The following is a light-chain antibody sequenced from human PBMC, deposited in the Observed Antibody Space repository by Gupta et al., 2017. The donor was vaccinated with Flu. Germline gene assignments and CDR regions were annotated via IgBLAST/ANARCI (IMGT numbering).Light chain of an antibody. CDR1: TSNIGSHY. V-gene: IGLV1-47*01. J-gene: IGLJ3*02. CDR3: ATWDDSLGGPV. Sequence: QSVLTQSPSASGTPGQSVTISCSGGTSNIGSHYVHWYQQHPGMAPQRLVYRNNQRLSTVPDRFTASTSGTSASLAIRGLRSEDEADYYCATWDDSLGGPVFGGGTKLAVL. CDR2: RNN.